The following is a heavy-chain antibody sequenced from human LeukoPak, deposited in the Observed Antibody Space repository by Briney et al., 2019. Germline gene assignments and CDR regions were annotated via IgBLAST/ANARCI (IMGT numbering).Heavy chain of an antibody. V-gene: IGHV1-2*02. CDR3: ARVGVYYDSSGYLDY. Sequence: ASVKVSCKASGHTFTGDYMHWVRQAPGQGLEWMGWINPNSGGTNYAQKFQGRVTMTRDTSISTAYMELSRLRSDDTAVYYCARVGVYYDSSGYLDYWGQGTLVTVSS. CDR1: GHTFTGDY. J-gene: IGHJ4*02. CDR2: INPNSGGT. D-gene: IGHD3-22*01.